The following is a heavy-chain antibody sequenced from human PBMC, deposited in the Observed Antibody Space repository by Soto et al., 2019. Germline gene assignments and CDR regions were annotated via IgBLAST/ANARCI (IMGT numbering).Heavy chain of an antibody. CDR2: INAGNGNT. Sequence: QRLEWMGWINAGNGNTKYSQRFQGRVTITRDTSASTAYMELSSLRSEDTAVYYCASSGDIAVAGKGRGNYYYYYGMDVWGQGTTVTVS. D-gene: IGHD6-19*01. J-gene: IGHJ6*02. CDR3: ASSGDIAVAGKGRGNYYYYYGMDV. V-gene: IGHV1-3*01.